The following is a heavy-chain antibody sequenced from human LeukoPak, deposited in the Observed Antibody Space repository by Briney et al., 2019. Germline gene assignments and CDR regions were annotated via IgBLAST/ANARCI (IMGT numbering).Heavy chain of an antibody. CDR1: GFTFSHFP. D-gene: IGHD3-3*01. Sequence: GGSLGLSCAASGFTFSHFPIHWVRQAPGKGLEWVAVISHDGSKKNYADSVMGRFTISRDNSQNTVFMRMNTLIPEDTGLYYCARGLDYDFWSGRDYWGQGTLVTVSS. V-gene: IGHV3-30*04. CDR3: ARGLDYDFWSGRDY. J-gene: IGHJ4*02. CDR2: ISHDGSKK.